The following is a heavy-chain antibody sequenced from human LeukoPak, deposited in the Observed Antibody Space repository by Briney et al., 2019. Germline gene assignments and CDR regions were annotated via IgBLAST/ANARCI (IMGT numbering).Heavy chain of an antibody. J-gene: IGHJ6*03. D-gene: IGHD5-12*01. CDR2: IYTSGST. CDR3: AKVEEWLRFLDYYYYMDV. CDR1: GGSISSYY. V-gene: IGHV4-4*07. Sequence: SETLSLTCTVSGGSISSYYWSWIRQPAGKGLEWIGRIYTSGSTNYNPSLKSRVTMSVDTSKNQFSLKLSSVTAADTAVYYCAKVEEWLRFLDYYYYMDVWGKGTTVTVSS.